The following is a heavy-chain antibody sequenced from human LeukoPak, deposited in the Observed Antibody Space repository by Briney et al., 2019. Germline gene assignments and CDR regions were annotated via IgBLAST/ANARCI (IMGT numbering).Heavy chain of an antibody. V-gene: IGHV1-69*13. J-gene: IGHJ4*02. D-gene: IGHD5-24*01. Sequence: GASVKVSCKASGGTFSSYAISWVRQAPGQGLEWMGGIIPIFGTANYAQKFQGRVTITADESTSTAYMELSSLRSEDTAVYYCARDLTPTPRDGYNCAAYRGQGTLVTVSS. CDR2: IIPIFGTA. CDR3: ARDLTPTPRDGYNCAAY. CDR1: GGTFSSYA.